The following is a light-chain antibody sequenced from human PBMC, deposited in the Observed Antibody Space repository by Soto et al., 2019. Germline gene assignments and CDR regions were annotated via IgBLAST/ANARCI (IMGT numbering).Light chain of an antibody. V-gene: IGKV4-1*01. CDR2: WAS. J-gene: IGKJ1*01. Sequence: DIVMTQSPESLAVSLGERATINCRSSQSVLYSFSNKNNLAWYQQKPGQPPKLLIYWASARESGVPDRFSGSGTGTDFTLTISSLQAEDGAVYYCQQYSTTPWTFGQGTKVEIK. CDR3: QQYSTTPWT. CDR1: QSVLYSFSNKNN.